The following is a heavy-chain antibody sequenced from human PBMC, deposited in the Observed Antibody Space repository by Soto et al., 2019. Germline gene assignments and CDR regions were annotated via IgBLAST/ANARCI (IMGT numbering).Heavy chain of an antibody. D-gene: IGHD4-17*01. CDR3: AKDTDYGEFNCFDP. V-gene: IGHV3-23*01. J-gene: IGHJ5*02. CDR1: GFTFSSYA. CDR2: MSGSGGST. Sequence: PGGSLRLSWAAAGFTFSSYAMRWVRQAPGKGLEWVSAMSGSGGSTYYADSVKGRCTISRDNSKNTLYLQMNSLRAEDTAVYYCAKDTDYGEFNCFDPWGQGTLVTVAS.